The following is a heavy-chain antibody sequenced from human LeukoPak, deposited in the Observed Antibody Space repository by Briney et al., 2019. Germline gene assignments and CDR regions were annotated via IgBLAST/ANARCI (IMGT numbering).Heavy chain of an antibody. Sequence: ASVKVSCKASGYTFTGYYMHWVRQAPGQGLEWMGRINPNSGGTNYAQKFQGRVTMTRDTSISTAYMELSRLRSDDTAVYYCARGYYDFWSGYQEGVFDYWGQGTLVTVSS. D-gene: IGHD3-3*01. V-gene: IGHV1-2*06. CDR2: INPNSGGT. CDR1: GYTFTGYY. J-gene: IGHJ4*02. CDR3: ARGYYDFWSGYQEGVFDY.